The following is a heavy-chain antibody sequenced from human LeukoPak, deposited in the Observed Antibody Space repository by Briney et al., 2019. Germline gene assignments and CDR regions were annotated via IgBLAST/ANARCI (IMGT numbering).Heavy chain of an antibody. D-gene: IGHD6-6*01. Sequence: SQTLSLTCTVSGGSISSGSYYWSWIRQPAGKGLEWIGRIYTSGSTNYNPSLKSRVTISVDTSKNQFSLKLSSVTAADTAVYYCARELSSLYSSSSFDYWGQGTLVTVSS. CDR1: GGSISSGSYY. V-gene: IGHV4-61*02. CDR3: ARELSSLYSSSSFDY. J-gene: IGHJ4*02. CDR2: IYTSGST.